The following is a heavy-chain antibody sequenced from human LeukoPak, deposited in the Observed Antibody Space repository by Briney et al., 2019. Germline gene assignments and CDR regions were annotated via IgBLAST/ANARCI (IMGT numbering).Heavy chain of an antibody. CDR3: ATTLPHDYDSSGYYDYYGMDV. CDR2: IYSGGST. J-gene: IGHJ6*02. D-gene: IGHD3-22*01. V-gene: IGHV3-66*01. CDR1: GFTVSSNY. Sequence: GGSLRLSCAASGFTVSSNYMSWVRQAPGKGLEWVSVIYSGGSTYYADSVKGRFTISRDNSKNTLYLQMNSLRAEDTAVYYCATTLPHDYDSSGYYDYYGMDVWGQGTTVTVSS.